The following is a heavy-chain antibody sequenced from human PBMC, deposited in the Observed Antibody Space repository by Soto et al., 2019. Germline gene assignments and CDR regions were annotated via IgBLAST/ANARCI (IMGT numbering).Heavy chain of an antibody. V-gene: IGHV4-59*08. CDR1: GGSISSYY. CDR2: SHYSGST. CDR3: ARLDSGYGNFDY. Sequence: SETLSLTCTVSGGSISSYYWSWIRQTPGKGLQWIGYSHYSGSTYYNSSLKSRVTISVDTSKNQFSLKLSSVTAADTAVYYCARLDSGYGNFDYWGQGTLVTVSS. J-gene: IGHJ4*02. D-gene: IGHD5-12*01.